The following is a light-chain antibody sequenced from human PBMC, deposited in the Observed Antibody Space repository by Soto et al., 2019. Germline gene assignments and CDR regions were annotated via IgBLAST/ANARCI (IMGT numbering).Light chain of an antibody. CDR2: HVS. V-gene: IGLV2-14*03. CDR1: SSDVGGYNY. Sequence: QSALTQPASVSRSPGQSITISCTGTSSDVGGYNYVSWYQQHPGKAPKLMIYHVSNRPSGVSNRFSGSKSGNTASLTISGLQAEDEADYYCSSYASSSTLYVFGAGTKVTVL. CDR3: SSYASSSTLYV. J-gene: IGLJ1*01.